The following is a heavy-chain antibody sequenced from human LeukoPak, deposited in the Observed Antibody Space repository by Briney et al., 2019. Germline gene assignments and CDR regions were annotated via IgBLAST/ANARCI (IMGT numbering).Heavy chain of an antibody. D-gene: IGHD3-10*01. CDR3: ARDRGTLGYYYGSGSYPFDY. V-gene: IGHV1-69*13. Sequence: SVKVSCKASGGTFSNYAINWVRQAPGQGLEWMGGIIPIFGTANYAQKFQSGLTITADESTSTAYMELSSLRSEDTAVYYCARDRGTLGYYYGSGSYPFDYWGQGTLVTVSS. CDR2: IIPIFGTA. CDR1: GGTFSNYA. J-gene: IGHJ4*02.